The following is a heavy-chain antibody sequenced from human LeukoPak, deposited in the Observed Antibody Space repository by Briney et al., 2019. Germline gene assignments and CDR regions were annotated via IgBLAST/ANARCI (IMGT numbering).Heavy chain of an antibody. CDR3: AKSRGGPTMVRGVTSATDVYGMDV. CDR1: GFTFDDYA. D-gene: IGHD3-10*01. V-gene: IGHV3-43*02. J-gene: IGHJ6*02. Sequence: GGSLRLSCAASGFTFDDYAMHWVRQAPGKGLEWVSLISGYGYSTYYADSVKGRVTISRDNIKNSLYLQMNSLRNEDTALYYCAKSRGGPTMVRGVTSATDVYGMDVWGQGTTVTVSS. CDR2: ISGYGYST.